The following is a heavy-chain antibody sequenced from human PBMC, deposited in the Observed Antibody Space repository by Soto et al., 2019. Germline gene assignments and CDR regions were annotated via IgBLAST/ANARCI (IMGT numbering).Heavy chain of an antibody. V-gene: IGHV1-18*01. D-gene: IGHD4-17*01. CDR2: ISAYNVNT. J-gene: IGHJ6*02. CDR1: GYTFTSYG. Sequence: QVQLVQSGAEVKKPGASVKASCKASGYTFTSYGITWVRQAPGQGLEWLGWISAYNVNTNYAQKLQGRATMTTDTSTSTAYMELRSLRSDDTAVYYCASTNDYGDASAKDYYGMDVWGQGTTVTVSS. CDR3: ASTNDYGDASAKDYYGMDV.